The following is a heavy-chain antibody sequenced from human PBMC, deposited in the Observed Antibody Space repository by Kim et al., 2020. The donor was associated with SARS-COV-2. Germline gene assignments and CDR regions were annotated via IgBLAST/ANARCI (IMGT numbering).Heavy chain of an antibody. Sequence: SQTLSLTCAIFGDSVSSDSATWHWIRQSPSGGLEWLGRTYYRSKWYNDYAVPVESRITINPDASKNQFSLQMISVTPEDTAVYYCARSGTTITTGCFDPWGQGTLVTVSS. D-gene: IGHD4-4*01. CDR1: GDSVSSDSAT. CDR3: ARSGTTITTGCFDP. V-gene: IGHV6-1*01. CDR2: TYYRSKWYN. J-gene: IGHJ5*02.